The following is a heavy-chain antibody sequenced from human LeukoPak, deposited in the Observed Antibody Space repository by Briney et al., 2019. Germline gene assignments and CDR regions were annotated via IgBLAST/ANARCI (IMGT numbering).Heavy chain of an antibody. D-gene: IGHD3-22*01. J-gene: IGHJ4*02. Sequence: SQTLSLTCTVSGGSISSSSYYWGWIRQPPGKGLEWIGSIYYSGSTYYNPSLKSRVTISVDTSKNQFSLKLSSVTAADTAVYYCARRGYDSSGYYRNYWGQGTLVTVSS. CDR1: GGSISSSSYY. CDR3: ARRGYDSSGYYRNY. V-gene: IGHV4-39*01. CDR2: IYYSGST.